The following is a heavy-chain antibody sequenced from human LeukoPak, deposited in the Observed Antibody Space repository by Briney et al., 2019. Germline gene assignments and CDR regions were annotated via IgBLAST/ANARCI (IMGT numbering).Heavy chain of an antibody. CDR3: ARQIAARPVDY. V-gene: IGHV3-21*01. CDR1: GFTFSSYS. Sequence: GGSLRLSCAASGFTFSSYSMNWVRQAPGKGLEWVSSISSSSSYIYYADSVKGRFTTRRDNATNSLYLQMNRQTAEHTAVYDCARQIAARPVDYWGQGTLVTVSS. J-gene: IGHJ4*02. D-gene: IGHD6-6*01. CDR2: ISSSSSYI.